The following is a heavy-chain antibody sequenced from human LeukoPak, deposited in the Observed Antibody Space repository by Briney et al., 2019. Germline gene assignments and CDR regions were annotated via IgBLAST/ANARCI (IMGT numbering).Heavy chain of an antibody. CDR2: INRGGDTR. J-gene: IGHJ4*02. D-gene: IGHD2-2*01. Sequence: PGGSLRLSCVASGFTFSSYEMNWVRQAPGKGLEWVSYINRGGDTRDYADSVRGRFTISRDNAKNTLYLQMNSLRAEDTAVYYCARAGWYCSSTGCSYFDYWGQGTLVTVSS. V-gene: IGHV3-48*03. CDR3: ARAGWYCSSTGCSYFDY. CDR1: GFTFSSYE.